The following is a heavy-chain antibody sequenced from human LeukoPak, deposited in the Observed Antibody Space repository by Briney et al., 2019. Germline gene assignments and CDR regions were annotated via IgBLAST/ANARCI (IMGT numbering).Heavy chain of an antibody. J-gene: IGHJ4*02. CDR2: IKPDGNEK. CDR1: GLTFTDFW. CDR3: SGRDSSRSPRAY. D-gene: IGHD2-2*01. Sequence: GGSLRLSCAASGLTFTDFWMNWVRLAPGRGLEWLANIKPDGNEKYYVDSVKGRFAISRDNAKNEEYLEMNSLRAEDTGVYYCSGRDSSRSPRAYWGQGTLVRVSS. V-gene: IGHV3-7*01.